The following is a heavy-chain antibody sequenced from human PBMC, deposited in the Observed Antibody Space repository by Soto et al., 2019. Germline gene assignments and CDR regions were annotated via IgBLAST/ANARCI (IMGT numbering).Heavy chain of an antibody. CDR1: GFTVSSNY. D-gene: IGHD3-22*01. V-gene: IGHV3-66*01. J-gene: IGHJ4*02. CDR3: VKDKIYDADGYDKFDS. CDR2: IYSGGST. Sequence: LRLSCAASGFTVSSNYMSWVRQAPGKGLEWVSVIYSGGSTYYADSVKGRFTISRDNSKNTLYLQMNSLRAEDTAIYYCVKDKIYDADGYDKFDSWGQGTLVTVSS.